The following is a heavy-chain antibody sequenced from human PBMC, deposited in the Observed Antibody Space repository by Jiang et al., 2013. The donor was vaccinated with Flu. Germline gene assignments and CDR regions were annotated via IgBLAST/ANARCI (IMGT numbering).Heavy chain of an antibody. CDR1: GGSISSYY. CDR2: IYYSGST. D-gene: IGHD6-13*01. CDR3: ATAGGYSSSY. V-gene: IGHV4-59*01. Sequence: QLVESGPGLVKPSETLSLTCTVSGGSISSYYWSWIRQPPGKGLEWIGYIYYSGSTNYNPSLKSRVTISVDTSKNQFSLKLSSVTAADTAVYYCATAGGYSSSYWGQGTLVTVSS. J-gene: IGHJ4*02.